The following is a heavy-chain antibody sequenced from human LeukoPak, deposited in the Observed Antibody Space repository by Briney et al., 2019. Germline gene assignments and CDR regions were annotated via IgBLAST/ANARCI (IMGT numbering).Heavy chain of an antibody. J-gene: IGHJ4*02. CDR2: IYYSGST. CDR1: GGSISSGDYY. V-gene: IGHV4-30-4*01. Sequence: SETLSLTCTVSGGSISSGDYYWSWIRQPPGKGLEWIGYIYYSGSTYYNPSLKSRVTISVDTSKNQFSLKLSSVTAADTAVYYCATQWELLSYFDYWGQGTLVTVSS. D-gene: IGHD1-26*01. CDR3: ATQWELLSYFDY.